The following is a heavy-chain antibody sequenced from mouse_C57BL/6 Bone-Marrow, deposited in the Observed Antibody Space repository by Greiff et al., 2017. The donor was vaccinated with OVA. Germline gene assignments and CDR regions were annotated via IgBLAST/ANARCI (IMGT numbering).Heavy chain of an antibody. Sequence: VHLVESGAELARPGASVKLSCKASGYTFTSYGISWVKQRTGQGLEWIGEIYPRSGNTYYNEKFKGKATLTADKSSSTAYMELRSLTSEDSAVYFCARGPIYYGIHFAYWGQGTLVTVSA. J-gene: IGHJ3*01. CDR2: IYPRSGNT. V-gene: IGHV1-81*01. D-gene: IGHD2-1*01. CDR1: GYTFTSYG. CDR3: ARGPIYYGIHFAY.